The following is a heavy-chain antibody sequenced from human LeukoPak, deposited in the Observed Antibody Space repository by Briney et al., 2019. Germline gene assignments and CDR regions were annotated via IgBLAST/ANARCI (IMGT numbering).Heavy chain of an antibody. D-gene: IGHD4-17*01. Sequence: GGSLRLSCAASGFSVSRHYMSWVRQAPGKGLDWVSVTYSGGSSYYSDSVRGRFTISRDNSKNTLYLQMNNLTPEDTAIYYCVKEKTTVTSRGAFEIWGHGTMVTVSS. CDR3: VKEKTTVTSRGAFEI. V-gene: IGHV3-53*05. CDR2: TYSGGSS. CDR1: GFSVSRHY. J-gene: IGHJ3*02.